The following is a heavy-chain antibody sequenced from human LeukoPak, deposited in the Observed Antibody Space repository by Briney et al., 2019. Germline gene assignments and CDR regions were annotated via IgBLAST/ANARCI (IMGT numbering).Heavy chain of an antibody. V-gene: IGHV3-9*01. D-gene: IGHD4-17*01. CDR2: ISWNSGNI. J-gene: IGHJ4*02. Sequence: PGGSLRLSCAASGFNFDDYAMHWVRQAPGKGLEWVSGISWNSGNIAYADSVKGRFTVSRDSAKTSLYLQMNSLRAEDTAVYYCARGYYGDPSQVYYFDYWGQGTLVTVSS. CDR3: ARGYYGDPSQVYYFDY. CDR1: GFNFDDYA.